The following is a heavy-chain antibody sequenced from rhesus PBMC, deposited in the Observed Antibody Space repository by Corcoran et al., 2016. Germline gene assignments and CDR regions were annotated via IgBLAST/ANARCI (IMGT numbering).Heavy chain of an antibody. V-gene: IGHV4-169*02. CDR2: IYGSGSST. CDR3: ASESYYSGSSLHY. J-gene: IGHJ4*01. D-gene: IGHD3-16*01. CDR1: GGSISSSY. Sequence: QLQLQESGPGLVKPSETLSVTCAVSGGSISSSYWSWIRQAPGKGLEWIRYIYGSGSSTNYNPSLKSRVTLSVDTSKNQLSLKLSSVTAADTAVYYCASESYYSGSSLHYWGQGVLVTVSS.